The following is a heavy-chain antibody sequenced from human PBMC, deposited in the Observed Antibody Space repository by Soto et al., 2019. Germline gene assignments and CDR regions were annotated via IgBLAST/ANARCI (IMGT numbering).Heavy chain of an antibody. Sequence: QVQLVESGGGVVQPGTSLRLSCVVSGFTLSNTGVHWVRQAPGKGLKWVAMIAHNGFSQFYVDSVKGRFTISRDNSKNTVYLQMHSLRPEDTSVYYCAKDWGSSGWFNWFDSWGQGTLVTVSS. CDR3: AKDWGSSGWFNWFDS. J-gene: IGHJ5*01. CDR1: GFTLSNTG. D-gene: IGHD6-19*01. V-gene: IGHV3-30*18. CDR2: IAHNGFSQ.